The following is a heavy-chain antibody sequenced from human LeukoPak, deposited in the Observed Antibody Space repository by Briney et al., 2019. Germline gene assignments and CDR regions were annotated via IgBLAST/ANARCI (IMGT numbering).Heavy chain of an antibody. D-gene: IGHD2-21*02. CDR3: ARPGGDYYYYYYMDV. CDR1: GYTFTGYY. V-gene: IGHV1-2*02. J-gene: IGHJ6*03. CDR2: INPNSGGT. Sequence: GASVKVSCKASGYTFTGYYMHWVRQAPGQGLEWMGWINPNSGGTNYAQKFQGRVTMTRDTSISTAYMELSRLRSDDTAVYYCARPGGDYYYYYYMDVWGKGTTVTISS.